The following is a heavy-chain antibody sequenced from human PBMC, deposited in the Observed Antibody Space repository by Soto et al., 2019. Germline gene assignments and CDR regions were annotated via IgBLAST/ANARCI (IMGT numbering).Heavy chain of an antibody. CDR3: ARHKDTSSRYLLPDF. V-gene: IGHV4-39*01. Sequence: QLQLQESGPGLVKPSETLSLTCTVSGGSISSRSYYWGWIRQPPGKGLEWIGSIYYSGKAYYNPSLKSRVAGYVDTSKNQFSLKVTSVTSTDTAVYYCARHKDTSSRYLLPDFWGQGTLVTVSS. D-gene: IGHD6-13*01. CDR2: IYYSGKA. J-gene: IGHJ4*02. CDR1: GGSISSRSYY.